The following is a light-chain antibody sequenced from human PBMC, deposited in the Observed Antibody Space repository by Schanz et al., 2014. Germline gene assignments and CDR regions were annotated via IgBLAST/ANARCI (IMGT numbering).Light chain of an antibody. CDR1: QSVSSN. Sequence: EIVMTQSPDTLSVSPGERATLSCRASQSVSSNLAWYQQKPGQAPRLLIDGASTRATGIPARFSGSGSGTEFTLTISSLQSEDVAVYYCQQYNNWPPLTFGGGTKVVIK. J-gene: IGKJ4*01. V-gene: IGKV3-15*01. CDR2: GAS. CDR3: QQYNNWPPLT.